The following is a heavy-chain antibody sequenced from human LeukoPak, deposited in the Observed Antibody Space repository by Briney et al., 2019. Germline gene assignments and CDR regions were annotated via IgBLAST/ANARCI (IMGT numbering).Heavy chain of an antibody. J-gene: IGHJ4*02. D-gene: IGHD2-2*01. V-gene: IGHV1-69*13. Sequence: SVKVSCKASGGTFSSYAISWVRQAPGQGLEWMGGIIPIFGTANYAQKFQGRVTITADESTSTAYMELSSLRSEDTAVYYCARDLEHCRNIICSNSAYWGQGTLVTVSS. CDR1: GGTFSSYA. CDR3: ARDLEHCRNIICSNSAY. CDR2: IIPIFGTA.